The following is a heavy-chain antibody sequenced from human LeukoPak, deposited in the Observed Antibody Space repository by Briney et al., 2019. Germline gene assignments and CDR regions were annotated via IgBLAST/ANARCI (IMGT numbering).Heavy chain of an antibody. D-gene: IGHD5-12*01. CDR3: ARGGWDSGYHPIGFDY. J-gene: IGHJ4*02. CDR2: IYYSGST. Sequence: SETLSLTCTVSGGSISSGDYYWSWIRQPPGKGLEWIGYIYYSGSTYYNPSLKSRVTISVDTSKNQFSLKLSSVTAADTAVYYCARGGWDSGYHPIGFDYWGQGTLATVSS. CDR1: GGSISSGDYY. V-gene: IGHV4-30-4*01.